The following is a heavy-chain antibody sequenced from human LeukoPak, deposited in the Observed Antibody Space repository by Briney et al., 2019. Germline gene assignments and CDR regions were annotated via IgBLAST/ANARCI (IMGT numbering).Heavy chain of an antibody. CDR3: ARGREPVAGHIGY. CDR1: GVSFSGYY. J-gene: IGHJ4*02. D-gene: IGHD6-19*01. V-gene: IGHV4-34*01. Sequence: SETLSLTCAVYGVSFSGYYWSWIRQPPGKGLEWIGEINHSGSTNYNPSLKSRVTISVDTSKNQFSLKLSPVTAADTAVYYCARGREPVAGHIGYWGQGTLVTVSS. CDR2: INHSGST.